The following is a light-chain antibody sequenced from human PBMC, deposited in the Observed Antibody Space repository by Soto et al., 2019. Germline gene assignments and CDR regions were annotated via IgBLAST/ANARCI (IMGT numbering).Light chain of an antibody. CDR3: TAWDDSLNGHWV. Sequence: QSVLTQPPSASGTPGQRVTISCSGSSSNIGDNAVNWYQQFPGTAPKLLIYSDDQRPSGVPNRFSGSKSGTSASLAISGLQSEDEAHYYCTAWDDSLNGHWVFGGGTKVTVL. CDR2: SDD. V-gene: IGLV1-44*01. J-gene: IGLJ3*02. CDR1: SSNIGDNA.